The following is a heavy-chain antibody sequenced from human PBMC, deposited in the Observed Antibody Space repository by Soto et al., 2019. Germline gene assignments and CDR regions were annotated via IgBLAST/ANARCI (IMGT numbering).Heavy chain of an antibody. J-gene: IGHJ6*02. CDR2: IYYSGST. CDR1: GGSISSGGYY. Sequence: SETLSLTCTVSGGSISSGGYYWSWIRQHPGKGLEWIGYIYYSGSTYYNPSLKSRVTISVDTSKNQFSLKLSSVTAADTAVYYCARDHITMVRGAPYGMDVWGQGTTVTVSS. D-gene: IGHD3-10*01. CDR3: ARDHITMVRGAPYGMDV. V-gene: IGHV4-31*03.